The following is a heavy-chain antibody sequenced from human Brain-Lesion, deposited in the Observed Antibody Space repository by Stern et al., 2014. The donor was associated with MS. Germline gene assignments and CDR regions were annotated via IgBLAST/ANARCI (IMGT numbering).Heavy chain of an antibody. J-gene: IGHJ4*02. CDR1: GYTLTEFS. CDR2: FDPEDGET. V-gene: IGHV1-24*01. D-gene: IGHD1-26*01. CDR3: ATLSPGAGGNYYRHFDY. Sequence: VQLVESGAEVKKPGASVKVSCKVSGYTLTEFSMHWVRQAPRKGLEWMGGFDPEDGETIYAQKFQGRVTMTEDTSTDTAYMELSSLRSGDTAVYYCATLSPGAGGNYYRHFDYWGQGTLVTVSS.